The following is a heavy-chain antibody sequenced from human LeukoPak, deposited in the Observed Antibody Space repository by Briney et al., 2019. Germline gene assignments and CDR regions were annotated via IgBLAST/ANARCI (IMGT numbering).Heavy chain of an antibody. Sequence: SETLSLTCAVSGGSISSGGYSWSWIRQPPGKGLEWIGYIYHSGSTYYNPSLKSRVTISVDRSKNQFSLKLSSVTAADTAVYYCARVGTMVRGVMGSGGYYYYGMDVWGQGTTVTVSS. CDR2: IYHSGST. V-gene: IGHV4-30-2*01. CDR3: ARVGTMVRGVMGSGGYYYYGMDV. D-gene: IGHD3-10*01. CDR1: GGSISSGGYS. J-gene: IGHJ6*02.